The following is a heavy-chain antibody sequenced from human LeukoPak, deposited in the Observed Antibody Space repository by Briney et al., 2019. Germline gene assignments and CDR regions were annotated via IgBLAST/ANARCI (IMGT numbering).Heavy chain of an antibody. CDR3: ARAHGYRGYDLRY. V-gene: IGHV1-2*02. J-gene: IGHJ4*02. Sequence: GASVKVSCKASGYTFTGYYMHWVRQAPGQGLEWMGWINPNSGGTNYAQKFQGRVTMTRDTSISTAYMELSRLRSDDTAVYYCARAHGYRGYDLRYWGQGTLVTVSS. D-gene: IGHD5-12*01. CDR1: GYTFTGYY. CDR2: INPNSGGT.